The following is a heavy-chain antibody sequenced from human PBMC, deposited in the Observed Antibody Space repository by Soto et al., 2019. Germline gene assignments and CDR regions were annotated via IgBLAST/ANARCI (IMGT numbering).Heavy chain of an antibody. CDR1: GYTFTSYD. V-gene: IGHV1-8*01. CDR3: AKAPGELSPESFDY. Sequence: ASGKVSCKASGYTFTSYDINWVRQATGQGLEWMGWMNPNSGNTGYAQKFQGRVTMTRNTSISTAYMELSRVSSEDTAVVYFAKAPGELSPESFDYWRKRILVTVSS. J-gene: IGHJ4*02. CDR2: MNPNSGNT. D-gene: IGHD3-16*02.